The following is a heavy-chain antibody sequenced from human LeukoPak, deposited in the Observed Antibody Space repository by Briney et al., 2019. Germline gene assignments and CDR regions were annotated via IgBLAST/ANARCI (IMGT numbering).Heavy chain of an antibody. CDR2: IYYSGST. V-gene: IGHV4-61*08. J-gene: IGHJ3*02. D-gene: IGHD5-24*01. Sequence: PSETLSLTCTISGGSISSGGYYWSWIRQPPGKGLEWIGYIYYSGSTNYNPSLKSRVTISVDTSKNQFSLKLSSVTAADTAVYYCAGRLWRRDGYNLSAFDIWGQGTMVTVSS. CDR3: AGRLWRRDGYNLSAFDI. CDR1: GGSISSGGYY.